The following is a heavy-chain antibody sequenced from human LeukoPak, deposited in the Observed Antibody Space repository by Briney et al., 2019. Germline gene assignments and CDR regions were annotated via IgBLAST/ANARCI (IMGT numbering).Heavy chain of an antibody. CDR2: IKQDGSEK. J-gene: IGHJ6*02. Sequence: GGSLRLSCVASGFTFSSYWMSWVRQAPGKGLEWVANIKQDGSEKYYVDSVKGRFTISRDNAKNSLYLQMNSLRAEDTAVYYCAREWDRGVTGGYYGMDVWGQGTTVTVSS. V-gene: IGHV3-7*01. CDR3: AREWDRGVTGGYYGMDV. CDR1: GFTFSSYW. D-gene: IGHD3-10*01.